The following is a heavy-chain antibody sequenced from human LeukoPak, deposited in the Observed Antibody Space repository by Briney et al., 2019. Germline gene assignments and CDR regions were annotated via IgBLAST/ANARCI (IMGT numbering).Heavy chain of an antibody. CDR3: ARLRIQLWSYGLDV. J-gene: IGHJ6*02. V-gene: IGHV3-48*04. Sequence: PGGSLRLSCAASGFTFSSYSMNWVRQAPGKGLEWVSYISSSSNTIYYADSVKGRFTISRDNAKNSLYLQVNSLRAEDTAVYYCARLRIQLWSYGLDVWGQGTTVTVSS. CDR2: ISSSSNTI. CDR1: GFTFSSYS. D-gene: IGHD5-18*01.